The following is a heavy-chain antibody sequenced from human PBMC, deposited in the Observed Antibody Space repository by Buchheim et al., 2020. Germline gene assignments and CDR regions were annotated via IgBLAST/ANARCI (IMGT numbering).Heavy chain of an antibody. CDR1: AFTLSSSA. CDR3: ARGSGYYFDF. V-gene: IGHV3-23*01. J-gene: IGHJ4*02. Sequence: EVQLLESGGDLVQPGGSLRLSCAASAFTLSSSAMRWVRQAPGKGLEWISTVGRGGTPYYADSVKGGLTISRDNSKNTRYREMNSLRAEDTAIYYCARGSGYYFDFWGPGTL. CDR2: VGRGGTP.